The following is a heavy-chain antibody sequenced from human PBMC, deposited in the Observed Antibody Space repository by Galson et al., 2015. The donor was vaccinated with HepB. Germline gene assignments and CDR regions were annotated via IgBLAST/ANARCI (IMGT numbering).Heavy chain of an antibody. V-gene: IGHV3-72*01. CDR2: IRNKVNDYTT. D-gene: IGHD1-26*01. Sequence: SLRLSCAASGFTFSDHYMDWVRQAPGKGLEWIGRIRNKVNDYTTGYATSVKGRFTISRDDSKNSIYLQMNSLKVEDTAVYYCADVGTSFPRGQGTLVTVSS. CDR3: ADVGTSFP. J-gene: IGHJ5*02. CDR1: GFTFSDHY.